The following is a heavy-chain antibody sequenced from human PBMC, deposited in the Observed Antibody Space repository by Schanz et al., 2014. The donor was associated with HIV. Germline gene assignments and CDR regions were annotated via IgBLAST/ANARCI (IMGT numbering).Heavy chain of an antibody. V-gene: IGHV1-18*01. D-gene: IGHD3-9*01. CDR3: ARTDYDILTGYSLGYYGMDA. CDR1: GYTFTSYG. J-gene: IGHJ6*02. Sequence: QVQLVQSGAEVKNPGASVKVSCKASGYTFTSYGISWVRQAPGQGLEWMGWVSAYNGNIHYAQKFRGRVTMTTDPSTTTASMELRSLRSDDTAVYYCARTDYDILTGYSLGYYGMDAWGQGTTVTVSS. CDR2: VSAYNGNI.